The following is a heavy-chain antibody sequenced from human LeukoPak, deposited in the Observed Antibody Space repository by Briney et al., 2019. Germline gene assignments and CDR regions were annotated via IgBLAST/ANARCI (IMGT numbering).Heavy chain of an antibody. CDR3: ERGPGDYGQCYYGMDV. J-gene: IGHJ6*02. CDR1: GGSISSYY. V-gene: IGHV4-59*01. Sequence: SETLSLTCTVSGGSISSYYWSWIRQPPGKGLERIGYIYYSGSTNYNPSLKSRVTISVDTSKNQFSLKLSSVTAADTAVYYCERGPGDYGQCYYGMDVWGHGTTVTVSS. D-gene: IGHD2-21*01. CDR2: IYYSGST.